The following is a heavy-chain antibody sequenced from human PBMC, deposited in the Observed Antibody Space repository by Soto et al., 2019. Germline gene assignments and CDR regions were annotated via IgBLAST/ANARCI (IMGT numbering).Heavy chain of an antibody. D-gene: IGHD5-18*01. CDR2: INPNSGGT. V-gene: IGHV1-2*02. CDR1: GYTFTGYY. J-gene: IGHJ5*02. Sequence: ASVKVSCKASGYTFTGYYMHWLRQAPGQGLEWMGWINPNSGGTNYAQKFQGRVTMTRDTSISTAYMELSRLRSDDTAVYYCARDQTSRLWSYGWFDPWGQGTLVTVSS. CDR3: ARDQTSRLWSYGWFDP.